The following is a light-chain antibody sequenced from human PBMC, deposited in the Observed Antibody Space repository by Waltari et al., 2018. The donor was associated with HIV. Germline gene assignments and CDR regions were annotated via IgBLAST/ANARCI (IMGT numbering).Light chain of an antibody. CDR3: QQYGSSLFT. Sequence: EIVLTQSPGTLSLSPGERAPLSCKASQRVSSSFLAWYQHKPGQAPRLLIYGASTRATGVPDRFSGSGSGTDFTLIINRLEADDSALYYCQQYGSSLFTFGPGTRVDI. V-gene: IGKV3-20*01. J-gene: IGKJ3*01. CDR2: GAS. CDR1: QRVSSSF.